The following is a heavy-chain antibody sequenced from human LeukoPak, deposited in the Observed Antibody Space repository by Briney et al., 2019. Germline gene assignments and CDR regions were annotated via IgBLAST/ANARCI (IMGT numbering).Heavy chain of an antibody. J-gene: IGHJ5*02. D-gene: IGHD6-19*01. CDR1: GFTFSSYE. CDR3: ARDGWVWSTNWFDP. V-gene: IGHV3-48*03. Sequence: GGSLRLSCAASGFTFSSYEMNWVRQAPGKGLEWVSYISSSGSTIYYADSVKGRFTISRDNAKNSLYLQMNSLRAEDTAVYYCARDGWVWSTNWFDPWGQGTLVTVSS. CDR2: ISSSGSTI.